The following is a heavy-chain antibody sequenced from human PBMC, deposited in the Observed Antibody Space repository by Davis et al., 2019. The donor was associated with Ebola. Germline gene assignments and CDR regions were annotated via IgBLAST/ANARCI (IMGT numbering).Heavy chain of an antibody. Sequence: SVKVSCKTSGGTFTNYAVNWVRQAPGQGLEWMGRIIPLVDTKDYAQKFQGRVTLTADRSTNTAYMELSGLRFDDTAVYYCARGKWFDPWGQGTLVSVTS. CDR1: GGTFTNYA. CDR2: IIPLVDTK. J-gene: IGHJ5*02. CDR3: ARGKWFDP. V-gene: IGHV1-69*04.